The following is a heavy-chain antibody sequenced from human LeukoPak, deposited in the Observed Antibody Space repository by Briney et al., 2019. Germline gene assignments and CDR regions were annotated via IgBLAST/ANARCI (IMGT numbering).Heavy chain of an antibody. CDR3: ARDAKGAFDI. J-gene: IGHJ3*02. CDR2: ISTSGST. Sequence: PSQTLSLTCTVSGGSISRSDYHWSWIRQPAGKGLEWIGRISTSGSTNYNSSLKGRLTISADTSKKQFSLRLSSVTAADTAVYYCARDAKGAFDIWGQGTMVTVSS. CDR1: GGSISRSDYH. V-gene: IGHV4-61*02.